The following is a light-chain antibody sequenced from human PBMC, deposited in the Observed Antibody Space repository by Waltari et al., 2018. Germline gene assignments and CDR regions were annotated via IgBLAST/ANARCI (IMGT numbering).Light chain of an antibody. Sequence: QSALTQSPPASGSPGQSVTISCTRITSAVGDYNYVPWYQQHPGKAPTVMIYEVSKRPSGVPDRFSGSKSGNTASLTVSGLQTEDEADYYCSSYAGSNNFVVFGGGTKLTVL. J-gene: IGLJ2*01. CDR3: SSYAGSNNFVV. CDR1: TSAVGDYNY. V-gene: IGLV2-8*01. CDR2: EVS.